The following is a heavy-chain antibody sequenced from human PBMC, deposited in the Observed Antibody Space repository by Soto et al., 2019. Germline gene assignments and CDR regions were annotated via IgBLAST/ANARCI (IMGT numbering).Heavy chain of an antibody. CDR1: GYTFTSSG. CDR3: ARVGGTYDFWSGYSKHNWFDP. J-gene: IGHJ5*02. CDR2: ISAYNGNT. V-gene: IGHV1-18*01. Sequence: ASVKVSCKASGYTFTSSGISWVRQAPGQGLEWMGWISAYNGNTNYAQKLQGRVTMTTDTSTSTAYMELRSLRSDDTAVYYCARVGGTYDFWSGYSKHNWFDPWGQGTLVTRLL. D-gene: IGHD3-3*01.